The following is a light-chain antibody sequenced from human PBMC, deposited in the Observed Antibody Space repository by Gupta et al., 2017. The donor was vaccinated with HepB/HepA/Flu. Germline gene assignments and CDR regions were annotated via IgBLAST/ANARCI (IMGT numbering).Light chain of an antibody. V-gene: IGKV3-20*01. J-gene: IGKJ3*01. Sequence: RATLSCRVSQSVDNRHLAWYQQKPGQAPRLLIYGASSRATGIPDRFTGSGSGAEFTLTFSRLEPEDVAAYFCQVYGGSPLFTFGPGTKVEIK. CDR3: QVYGGSPLFT. CDR1: QSVDNRH. CDR2: GAS.